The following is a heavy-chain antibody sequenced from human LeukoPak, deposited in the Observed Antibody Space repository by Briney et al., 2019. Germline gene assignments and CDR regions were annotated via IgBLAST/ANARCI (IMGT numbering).Heavy chain of an antibody. Sequence: GESLKISCKASGYSFTNYWIGWVRQMPGKGLEWMGILYPGDSDSRYSPSFQGQVTISVDKSINTAYLQWGSLKASDTAIYYCARLVRYSGYDPFDYWGQGTLVTVSS. CDR1: GYSFTNYW. V-gene: IGHV5-51*01. D-gene: IGHD5-12*01. CDR2: LYPGDSDS. CDR3: ARLVRYSGYDPFDY. J-gene: IGHJ4*02.